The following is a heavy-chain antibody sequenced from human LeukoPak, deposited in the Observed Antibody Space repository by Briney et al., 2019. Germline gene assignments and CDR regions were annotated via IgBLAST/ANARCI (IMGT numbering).Heavy chain of an antibody. CDR1: GGTFISYA. V-gene: IGHV1-69*13. CDR2: IIPIFGTA. D-gene: IGHD3-22*01. CDR3: ARAQAYDSSGYYYFDY. J-gene: IGHJ4*02. Sequence: ASVKVSCKASGGTFISYAISWVRQAPGQGLEWMGGIIPIFGTANFAQKFQGRVTITADESTSTAYMELSSLRSEVTAVYYCARAQAYDSSGYYYFDYWGQGTLVTVSS.